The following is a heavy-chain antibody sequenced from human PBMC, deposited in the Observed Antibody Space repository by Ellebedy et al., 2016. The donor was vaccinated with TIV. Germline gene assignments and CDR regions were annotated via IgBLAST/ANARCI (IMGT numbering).Heavy chain of an antibody. CDR2: LQSGGIT. CDR1: GVTVSSNH. J-gene: IGHJ3*02. Sequence: GGSLRLSCVAPGVTVSSNHMNWVRQAPGKGLEWVSVLQSGGITHYADSVKGRFIVSRDNSKNTLYLQMNSLRAEDTAVYYCTKGEYSRAYCGGDCYYPDAFDMWGQGTTVTVSS. CDR3: TKGEYSRAYCGGDCYYPDAFDM. V-gene: IGHV3-66*01. D-gene: IGHD2-21*02.